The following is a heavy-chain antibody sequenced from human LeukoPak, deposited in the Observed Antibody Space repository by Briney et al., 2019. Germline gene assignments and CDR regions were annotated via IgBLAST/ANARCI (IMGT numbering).Heavy chain of an antibody. CDR2: IIPIFGTA. D-gene: IGHD2-2*01. CDR1: GYTFTSYY. V-gene: IGHV1-69*13. J-gene: IGHJ6*02. CDR3: ARERVPAIYYYYGMDV. Sequence: GASVKVSCKASGYTFTSYYMHWVRQAPGQGLEWMGGIIPIFGTANYAQKFQGRVTITADESTSTAYMELSSLRSEDTAVYYCARERVPAIYYYYGMDVWGQGTTVTVSS.